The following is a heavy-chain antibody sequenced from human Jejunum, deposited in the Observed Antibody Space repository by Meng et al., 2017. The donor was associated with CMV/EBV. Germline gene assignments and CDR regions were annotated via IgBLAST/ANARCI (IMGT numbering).Heavy chain of an antibody. CDR3: ARAHSFITIFGVVTPYFDY. V-gene: IGHV3-7*01. J-gene: IGHJ4*02. CDR2: IKQDGSEK. Sequence: SDWRSWVRQAPGKGLEWVANIKQDGSEKYYVDSVKGRFTISRDNAKNSLYLQMNSLRAEDTAVYYCARAHSFITIFGVVTPYFDYWGQGTRVTVSS. CDR1: SDW. D-gene: IGHD3-3*01.